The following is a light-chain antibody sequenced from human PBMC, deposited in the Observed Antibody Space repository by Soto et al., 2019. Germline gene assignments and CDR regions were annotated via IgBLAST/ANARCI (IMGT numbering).Light chain of an antibody. CDR2: LNSDGSH. CDR3: QTWDTGIVL. J-gene: IGLJ2*01. V-gene: IGLV4-69*01. CDR1: SGHSSYA. Sequence: QLVLTQSPSASASLGASVKLTCTLSSGHSSYAIAWHQQQPEKGPRYLMKLNSDGSHSKGDGIPDRFSGSSSGADRYLTISSLQSEDEAEYYCQTWDTGIVLFGGGTKLT.